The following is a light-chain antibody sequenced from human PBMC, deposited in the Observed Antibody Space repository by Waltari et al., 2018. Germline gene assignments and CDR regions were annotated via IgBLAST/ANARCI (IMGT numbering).Light chain of an antibody. V-gene: IGKV3-20*01. CDR3: QQFGSSPPTT. J-gene: IGKJ1*01. Sequence: EIVLTQSPGTLSLYPGERATLSCRASQSVPINYLAWYQQKPGQAPRLLIYGVSTRATGVPDRFSGSGSGTDFTLTVSRLEPEDFAVYFCQQFGSSPPTTFGQGTKVEIK. CDR1: QSVPINY. CDR2: GVS.